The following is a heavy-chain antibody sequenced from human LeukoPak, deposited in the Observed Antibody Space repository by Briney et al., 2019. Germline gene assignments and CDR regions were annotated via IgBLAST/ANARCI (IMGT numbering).Heavy chain of an antibody. Sequence: GGTLRLSCAASGFTFSSYAMSWVRQAPGKGLEWVSAISGSGGSTYYADSVKGRFTISRDNSKNTLYLQMNSLRAEDTAVYYCAKEPPRFDILTGYYIGRGYYFDYWGQGTLVTVSS. D-gene: IGHD3-9*01. CDR1: GFTFSSYA. J-gene: IGHJ4*02. CDR3: AKEPPRFDILTGYYIGRGYYFDY. CDR2: ISGSGGST. V-gene: IGHV3-23*01.